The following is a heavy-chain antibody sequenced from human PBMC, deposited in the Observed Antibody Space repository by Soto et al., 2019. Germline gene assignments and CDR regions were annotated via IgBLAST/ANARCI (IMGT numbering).Heavy chain of an antibody. Sequence: EVQLVESGGGLVQPGGSLRLSCAASGFTFSSYSMNWVRQAPGKGLEWVSYISSSSSTIYYADSVKGRFSISRDNAKNSLYLQMNSLRDEDTAVYYCAPSPIYYYDTNYWGQGTLVTVSS. D-gene: IGHD3-22*01. CDR2: ISSSSSTI. CDR1: GFTFSSYS. CDR3: APSPIYYYDTNY. J-gene: IGHJ4*02. V-gene: IGHV3-48*02.